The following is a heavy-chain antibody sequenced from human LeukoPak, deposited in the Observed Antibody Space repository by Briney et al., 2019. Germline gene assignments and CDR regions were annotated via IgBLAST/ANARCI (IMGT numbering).Heavy chain of an antibody. V-gene: IGHV3-30*18. CDR1: GFTFSSYG. CDR2: ISYDGSNK. D-gene: IGHD2-2*01. Sequence: GGSLRLSCAASGFTFSSYGMHWVRQAPGKGLEWVAVISYDGSNKYYADSVKGRFTISRDNSKNTLYLQMNSLRAEDTAVYYCAKQLGYCSSTSCSNYYYVMDVWGKGTTVTVSS. J-gene: IGHJ6*04. CDR3: AKQLGYCSSTSCSNYYYVMDV.